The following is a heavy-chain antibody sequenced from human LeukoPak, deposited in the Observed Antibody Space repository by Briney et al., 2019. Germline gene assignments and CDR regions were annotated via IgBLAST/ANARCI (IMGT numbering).Heavy chain of an antibody. D-gene: IGHD3-22*01. V-gene: IGHV3-20*04. CDR2: INWNGGST. Sequence: PGGSLRLSCAASGFTFDDYGMSWVRQAPGEGLESVSGINWNGGSTGYADSVKGRFTISRDNAKNSLYLQMNSLRAEDTALYYCARTQTYYYDSSAPLPHWGQGTLVTVSS. CDR3: ARTQTYYYDSSAPLPH. CDR1: GFTFDDYG. J-gene: IGHJ4*02.